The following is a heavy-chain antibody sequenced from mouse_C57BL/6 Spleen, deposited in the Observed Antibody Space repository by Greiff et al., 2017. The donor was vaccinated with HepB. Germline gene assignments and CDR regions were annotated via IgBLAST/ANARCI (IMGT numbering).Heavy chain of an antibody. Sequence: EVKVVESEGGLVQPGSSMKLSCTASGFTFSDYYMAWVRQVPEKGLEWVANINYDGSSTYYLDSLKSRFIISRDNAKNILYLQMSSLKSEDTATYYCARETLGYFDYWGQGTTLTVSS. CDR1: GFTFSDYY. J-gene: IGHJ2*01. D-gene: IGHD2-10*02. CDR3: ARETLGYFDY. CDR2: INYDGSST. V-gene: IGHV5-16*01.